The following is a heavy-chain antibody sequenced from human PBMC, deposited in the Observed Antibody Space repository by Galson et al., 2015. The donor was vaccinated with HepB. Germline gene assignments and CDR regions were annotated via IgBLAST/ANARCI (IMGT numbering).Heavy chain of an antibody. Sequence: SLRLSCAASGFTFSSYAMSWVRQAPGKGLEWVSAISGSGGSTYYADSVKGRFTISRDNSKNTLYLQMNSLRAEDTAVYYCAKANYYDSSGYYTAFDYWGQGTLVTVSS. V-gene: IGHV3-23*01. CDR3: AKANYYDSSGYYTAFDY. CDR2: ISGSGGST. CDR1: GFTFSSYA. D-gene: IGHD3-22*01. J-gene: IGHJ4*02.